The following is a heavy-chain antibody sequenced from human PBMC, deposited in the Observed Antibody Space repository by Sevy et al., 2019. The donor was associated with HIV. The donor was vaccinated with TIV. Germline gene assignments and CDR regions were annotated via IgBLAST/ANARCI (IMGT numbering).Heavy chain of an antibody. CDR1: GGSISSYY. V-gene: IGHV4-59*01. D-gene: IGHD2-15*01. CDR3: ASFSGRRCSGGSCYLADAFDI. Sequence: SETLSLTCTVSGGSISSYYWSWIRQPPGKGLEWIGYIYYSGSTNYNPSLKIRVTISVDTSKNQFSLKLSSVTAADTAVYYCASFSGRRCSGGSCYLADAFDIWGQGTMVTVSS. CDR2: IYYSGST. J-gene: IGHJ3*02.